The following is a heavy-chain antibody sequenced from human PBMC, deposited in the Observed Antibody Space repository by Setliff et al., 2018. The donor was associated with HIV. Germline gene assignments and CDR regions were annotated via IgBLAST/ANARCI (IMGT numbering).Heavy chain of an antibody. CDR3: ARDRHSSGLGSYGP. V-gene: IGHV4-4*07. CDR1: GGSFGVYR. Sequence: PSETLSLTCTISGGSFGVYRWSWIRQSAGRGLEWIGRIDSSGTTAYKPSLTGRVAISVDTSRNQFSLRVTSVTAADTAVYFCARDRHSSGLGSYGPWGPGILVTVSS. D-gene: IGHD3-10*01. CDR2: IDSSGTT. J-gene: IGHJ5*02.